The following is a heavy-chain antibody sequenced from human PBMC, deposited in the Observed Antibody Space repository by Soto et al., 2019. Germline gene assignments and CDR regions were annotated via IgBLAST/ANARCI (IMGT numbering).Heavy chain of an antibody. J-gene: IGHJ6*01. Sequence: ASVKVSCKASGYTFTSYAMHWVRQAPGQRLEWMGWINAGNGNTKYSQKFQGRVTITRDTSASTAYMELSSLRSEDTAVYYCVRHHDTAMAYYNYYGMDVWGQGTTVTVSS. V-gene: IGHV1-3*01. D-gene: IGHD5-18*01. CDR2: INAGNGNT. CDR1: GYTFTSYA. CDR3: VRHHDTAMAYYNYYGMDV.